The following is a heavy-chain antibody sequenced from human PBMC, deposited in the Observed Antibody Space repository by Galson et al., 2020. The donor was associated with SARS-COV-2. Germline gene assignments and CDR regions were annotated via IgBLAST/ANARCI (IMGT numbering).Heavy chain of an antibody. D-gene: IGHD4-4*01. V-gene: IGHV1-46*01. CDR2: INPNGGST. CDR1: GYTFTSYY. CDR3: ARDPIRVTTVTPDGAFDI. Sequence: ASVKVSCKASGYTFTSYYMHWVRQAPGQGLEWMGIINPNGGSTSYAQKFQGRVTMTRDTSTSTLYMYLSSLRSEDTAMYYCARDPIRVTTVTPDGAFDIWGQGTMVTVSS. J-gene: IGHJ3*02.